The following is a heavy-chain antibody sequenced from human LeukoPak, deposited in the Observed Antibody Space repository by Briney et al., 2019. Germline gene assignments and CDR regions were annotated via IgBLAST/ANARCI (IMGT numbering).Heavy chain of an antibody. CDR2: ISYDGSNK. Sequence: GGSLRLSCAASGFTFSSYWMSWVRQAPGKGLEWVAVISYDGSNKYYADSVKGRFTISRDNSKNTLYLQMNSLRAEDTAVYYCATDSSGYYPVYYFDYWGQGTLVTVSS. V-gene: IGHV3-30*03. CDR1: GFTFSSYW. CDR3: ATDSSGYYPVYYFDY. J-gene: IGHJ4*02. D-gene: IGHD3-22*01.